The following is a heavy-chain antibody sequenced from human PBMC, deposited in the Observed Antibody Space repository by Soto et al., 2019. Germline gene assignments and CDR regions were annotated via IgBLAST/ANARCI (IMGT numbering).Heavy chain of an antibody. CDR1: GGSISSSSYY. CDR2: IYYSGST. Sequence: PSETLSLTCTVSGGSISSSSYYWGWIRQPPGKGLEWIGSIYYSGSTYYNPSLKSRVTISVDTSKNQFSLKLSSVTAADTAVYYCARGVYDILTGSWSYYGMDFWGQGTTVTVSS. D-gene: IGHD3-9*01. V-gene: IGHV4-39*01. CDR3: ARGVYDILTGSWSYYGMDF. J-gene: IGHJ6*02.